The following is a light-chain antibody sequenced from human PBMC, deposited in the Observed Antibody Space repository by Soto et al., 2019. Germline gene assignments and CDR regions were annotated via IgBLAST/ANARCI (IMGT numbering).Light chain of an antibody. Sequence: EIVMTQSPATLSVSQGERATLSCRASQSVRSNLAWYQQKPGQAPRLLIYSASTRATGIPARFSGSGSGTEFTLTISSLQSEDFAVYYCQQYHDWWTFGQGTKVEIK. V-gene: IGKV3-15*01. CDR2: SAS. CDR1: QSVRSN. CDR3: QQYHDWWT. J-gene: IGKJ1*01.